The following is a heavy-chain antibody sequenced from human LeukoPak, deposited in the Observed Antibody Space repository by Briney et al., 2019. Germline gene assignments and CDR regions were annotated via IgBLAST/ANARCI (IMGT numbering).Heavy chain of an antibody. Sequence: GGSLRLSCAASGFTFSSYSMNWVRQAPGKGLEWVSSISSSSSYIYYADSVMGRFTISRDNAKNSLYLQMNSLKTEDTAVYYCTTDLIVAPSWGQGTLVTVSS. CDR2: ISSSSSYI. J-gene: IGHJ4*02. CDR1: GFTFSSYS. CDR3: TTDLIVAPS. D-gene: IGHD5-12*01. V-gene: IGHV3-21*03.